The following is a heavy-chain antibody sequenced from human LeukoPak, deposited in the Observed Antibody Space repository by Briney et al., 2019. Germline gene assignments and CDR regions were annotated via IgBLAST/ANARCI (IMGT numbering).Heavy chain of an antibody. CDR2: IYYSGST. V-gene: IGHV4-39*01. Sequence: PSETLSLTCTVSGGSISSSSYYRGWIRQPPGKGLEWIGSIYYSGSTYYNPSLKSRVTISVDTSKNQFSLKLSSLTAPGTAVYYCASRSGRDVFDIWGQGTMVTVSS. D-gene: IGHD3-10*01. CDR3: ASRSGRDVFDI. CDR1: GGSISSSSYY. J-gene: IGHJ3*02.